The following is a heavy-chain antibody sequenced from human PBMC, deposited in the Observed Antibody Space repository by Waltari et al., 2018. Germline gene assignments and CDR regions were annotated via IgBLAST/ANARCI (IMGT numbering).Heavy chain of an antibody. V-gene: IGHV1-3*01. CDR2: INAGNGNT. CDR1: GYTFTSYA. CDR3: ARAGGGDGGNSIPYYYYGMDV. Sequence: QVQLVQSGAEVKKPGASVKVSCKASGYTFTSYAMHWVRQAPGQRLEWMGWINAGNGNTKYSQKFQGRVTITRDTSASTAYMELSSLRAEDTAVYYCARAGGGDGGNSIPYYYYGMDVWGQGTTVTVSS. J-gene: IGHJ6*02. D-gene: IGHD2-21*02.